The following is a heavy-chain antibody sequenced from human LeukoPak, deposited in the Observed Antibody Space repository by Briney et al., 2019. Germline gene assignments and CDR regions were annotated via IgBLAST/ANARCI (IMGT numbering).Heavy chain of an antibody. V-gene: IGHV4-39*07. CDR2: IYYSGST. D-gene: IGHD2-15*01. J-gene: IGHJ4*02. CDR3: ARDGGYCSGGSCRGVDY. Sequence: SETLSLTCTVSGGSISSSSYYWGWIRQPPGKGLEWIGSIYYSGSTYYNPSLKSRVTISVDTSKNQFSLKLSSVTAADTAVYYCARDGGYCSGGSCRGVDYWGQGTLVTVSS. CDR1: GGSISSSSYY.